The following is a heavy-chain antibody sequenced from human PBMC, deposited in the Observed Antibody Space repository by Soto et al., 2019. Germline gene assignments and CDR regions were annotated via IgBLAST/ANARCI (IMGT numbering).Heavy chain of an antibody. V-gene: IGHV4-4*02. CDR2: IYHSGDT. J-gene: IGHJ4*02. CDR1: GTSINSHNW. CDR3: ARVHFFRVRVATPGGMGLAY. Sequence: SETLSLTCAVTGTSINSHNWWTWVRQTPGKGLEWIGEIYHSGDTNYNPSLERRVTLSVDKPKNQISLRLTPVTAADTAVYFCARVHFFRVRVATPGGMGLAYWGQGFSVTVSS. D-gene: IGHD3-3*01.